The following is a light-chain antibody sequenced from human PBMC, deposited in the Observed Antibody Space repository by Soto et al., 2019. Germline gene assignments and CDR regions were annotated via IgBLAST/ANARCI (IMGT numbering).Light chain of an antibody. CDR2: DAS. CDR1: QSVSSY. Sequence: SATLSCRASQSVSSYFAWYQQKPGQAPNLLIYDASNRATGIPARFSGSGSGTDFTLTISSLEPEDFAVYYCQQRSNWPLITFGQGRRPEIK. CDR3: QQRSNWPLIT. J-gene: IGKJ5*01. V-gene: IGKV3-11*01.